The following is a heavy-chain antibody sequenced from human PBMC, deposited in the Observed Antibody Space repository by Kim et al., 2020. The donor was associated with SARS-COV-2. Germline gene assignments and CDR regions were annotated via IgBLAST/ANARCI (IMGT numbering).Heavy chain of an antibody. V-gene: IGHV3-23*01. CDR2: FSGSGGST. J-gene: IGHJ4*02. Sequence: GGSLRLSCAASGFTFNSYAMSWVRQAPGKGLEWVSAFSGSGGSTYYADSVKGRFTISRDNPKNTLYLQMNSLRAEDTAMYYCAKGRGSSGWYAIDSWGQGTLVTVSS. CDR1: GFTFNSYA. CDR3: AKGRGSSGWYAIDS. D-gene: IGHD6-19*01.